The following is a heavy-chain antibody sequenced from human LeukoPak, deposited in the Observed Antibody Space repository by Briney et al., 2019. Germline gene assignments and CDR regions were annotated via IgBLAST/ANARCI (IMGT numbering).Heavy chain of an antibody. V-gene: IGHV5-51*01. D-gene: IGHD6-13*01. J-gene: IGHJ4*02. CDR2: MYPGNSDT. Sequence: GESLKISCKGSGYSLTSYWIGWVRQMPGRGLEWVGIMYPGNSDTRYSPSFHGQVTISADKSITTACLQWSSLKASDTAMYYCARQGISPGSWYYSDYWGQGTLVTVSS. CDR1: GYSLTSYW. CDR3: ARQGISPGSWYYSDY.